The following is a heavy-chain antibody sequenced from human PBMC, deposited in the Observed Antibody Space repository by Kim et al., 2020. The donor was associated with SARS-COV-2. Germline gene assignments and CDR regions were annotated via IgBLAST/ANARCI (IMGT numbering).Heavy chain of an antibody. J-gene: IGHJ4*02. V-gene: IGHV3-74*01. Sequence: NNDGTNTYYAASVKGRFTISRDNAKNTVYLQMNSLGAEDTAVYYCTTAFEYWGQGALVTVSS. CDR3: TTAFEY. CDR2: NNDGTNT.